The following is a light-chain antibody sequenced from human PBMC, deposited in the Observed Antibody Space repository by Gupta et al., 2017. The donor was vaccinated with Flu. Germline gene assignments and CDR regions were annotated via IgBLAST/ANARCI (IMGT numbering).Light chain of an antibody. CDR3: QQYAGSPLT. J-gene: IGKJ4*01. CDR1: QSVSNNY. CDR2: DAS. Sequence: ELVLPQTPDTLSLSPGERAALSCRASQSVSNNYLAWYQQKPGQAPRLLIYDASSRATGIPDRFSGSGSGTDFTLTIGSLEPEDFAVYYCQQYAGSPLTFGGGTKVEIK. V-gene: IGKV3-20*01.